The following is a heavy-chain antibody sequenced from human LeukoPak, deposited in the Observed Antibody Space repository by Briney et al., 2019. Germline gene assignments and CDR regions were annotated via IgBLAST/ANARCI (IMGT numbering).Heavy chain of an antibody. V-gene: IGHV3-7*01. CDR2: IKQDGSEK. CDR3: ARIWDTSGYYFGYFDN. CDR1: GFPLVRFW. D-gene: IGHD3-22*01. J-gene: IGHJ4*02. Sequence: GGSLRLSCAASGFPLVRFWMSWVRQAPGKGLEWVANIKQDGSEKFYVDSVKGRFTISRDNTKNSLYLQMNSLRAEDTAVYYCARIWDTSGYYFGYFDNWGQGSLVTVSS.